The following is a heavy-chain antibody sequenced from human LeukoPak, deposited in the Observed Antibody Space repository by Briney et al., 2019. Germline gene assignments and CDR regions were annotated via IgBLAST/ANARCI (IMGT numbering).Heavy chain of an antibody. CDR3: AREDFYDSGSNDY. CDR2: MNPNSGIT. D-gene: IGHD3-22*01. V-gene: IGHV1-8*03. Sequence: ASVKVSCKASGYSFTNYDINWVRQAAGQGLEWMGWMNPNSGITAYAQKFQGRVTITRNTSISTAYMELSSLRSEDTAVYYCAREDFYDSGSNDYWGQGTLVTVSS. J-gene: IGHJ4*02. CDR1: GYSFTNYD.